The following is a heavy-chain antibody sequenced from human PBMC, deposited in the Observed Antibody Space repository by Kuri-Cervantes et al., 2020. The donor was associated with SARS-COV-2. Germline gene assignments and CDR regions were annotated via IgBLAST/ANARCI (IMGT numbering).Heavy chain of an antibody. CDR1: GGSVSSGSYY. Sequence: SETLSLTCSVSGGSVSSGSYYWSWIRQPPGKGLEWIGYIYYSGSTYYNPSLKSRVTISVDTSKNQFSLKLSSVTAADTAVYYCARRGGSDFDYWGQGTLVTVSS. V-gene: IGHV4-39*01. CDR2: IYYSGST. D-gene: IGHD1-26*01. CDR3: ARRGGSDFDY. J-gene: IGHJ4*02.